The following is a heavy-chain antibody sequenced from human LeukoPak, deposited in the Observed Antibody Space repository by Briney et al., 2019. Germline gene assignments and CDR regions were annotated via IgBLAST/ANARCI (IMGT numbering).Heavy chain of an antibody. V-gene: IGHV1-69*05. Sequence: SSVKVSCRASGGTFSSYAISGVRQAPGQGLEWMGRIIPIFGTANYAQKFQGRVTITTDESTSTAYMELSSLRSEDTAVYYCARPQYYGSGSPLDYWGQGTLVTVSS. J-gene: IGHJ4*02. CDR2: IIPIFGTA. CDR1: GGTFSSYA. CDR3: ARPQYYGSGSPLDY. D-gene: IGHD3-10*01.